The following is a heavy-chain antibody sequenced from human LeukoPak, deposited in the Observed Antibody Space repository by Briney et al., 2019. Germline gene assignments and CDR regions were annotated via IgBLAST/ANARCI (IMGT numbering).Heavy chain of an antibody. CDR3: ARRSSLGLGYCSSTSCPNWFDP. J-gene: IGHJ5*02. Sequence: PSETLSLTCAVYGGSLSGYYWSWIRQPPGKGLEWIGEINHSGSTNYNPSLKSRVTISVDTSKNQFSLKLSSVTAADTAVYYCARRSSLGLGYCSSTSCPNWFDPWGQGTLVTVSS. CDR1: GGSLSGYY. V-gene: IGHV4-34*01. CDR2: INHSGST. D-gene: IGHD2-2*01.